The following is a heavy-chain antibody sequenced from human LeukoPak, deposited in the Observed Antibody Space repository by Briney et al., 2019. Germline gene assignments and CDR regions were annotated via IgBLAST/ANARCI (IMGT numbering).Heavy chain of an antibody. D-gene: IGHD2-2*02. J-gene: IGHJ3*02. CDR2: IINWDGGST. Sequence: GGSLRLSCAVSGFTFDDYGMSWVRQAPGKGLEWVSAIINWDGGSTGYADSVRGRFTISRDNAKNSLYLQMNSLRAEDTALYYCARCSRSSTSCYSAFDIWGQGTMVTVSS. V-gene: IGHV3-20*04. CDR1: GFTFDDYG. CDR3: ARCSRSSTSCYSAFDI.